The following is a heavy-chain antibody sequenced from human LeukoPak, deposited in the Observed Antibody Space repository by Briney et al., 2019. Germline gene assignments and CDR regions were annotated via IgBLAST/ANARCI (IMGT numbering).Heavy chain of an antibody. D-gene: IGHD5-12*01. Sequence: GGSLRLSCAASGFTFSHYWMTWVRQAPGKGLEWVANIKEDGSERYYVDSVKGRFTISRDNAKNSVYLQMASLRAEDTAVYYCARTSGGRLVVAVDYWGQGTLVTVSS. CDR3: ARTSGGRLVVAVDY. CDR2: IKEDGSER. CDR1: GFTFSHYW. V-gene: IGHV3-7*05. J-gene: IGHJ4*02.